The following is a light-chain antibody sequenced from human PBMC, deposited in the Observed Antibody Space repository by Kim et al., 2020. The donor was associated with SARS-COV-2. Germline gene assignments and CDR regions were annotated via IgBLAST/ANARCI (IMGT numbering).Light chain of an antibody. CDR3: SSFTSRDTYV. V-gene: IGLV2-14*03. CDR2: DVI. CDR1: SSDIGGYDY. J-gene: IGLJ1*01. Sequence: QSALTQPASVSGSPGQSITISCTGTSSDIGGYDYVSWYQQHPGKAPKLMIYDVINRPSGVSNRFSGSKSGNTASLTISGLQAEDEADYYCSSFTSRDTYVFGTGTKVTVL.